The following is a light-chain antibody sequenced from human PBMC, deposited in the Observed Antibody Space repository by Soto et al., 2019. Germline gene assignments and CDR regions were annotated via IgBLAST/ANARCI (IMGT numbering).Light chain of an antibody. Sequence: EIVLTQSPGTLSLSPGERATLSCRASQSVSSSYLAWYQQKPGQAPMLLIYGASSRATGIPDRFSGSGSGTDFPLTIIRLEPEDFAVYYYQQYGRSPPYTFGQGTKLEIK. V-gene: IGKV3-20*01. CDR3: QQYGRSPPYT. J-gene: IGKJ2*01. CDR1: QSVSSSY. CDR2: GAS.